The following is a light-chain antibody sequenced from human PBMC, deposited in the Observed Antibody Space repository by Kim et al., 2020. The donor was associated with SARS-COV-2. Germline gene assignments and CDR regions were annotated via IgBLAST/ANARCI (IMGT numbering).Light chain of an antibody. Sequence: DIQMTQSPSTLSASVGDRVTITCRASRTISNWLAWYQQKPGKAPKLLIYKGSSLQSEVPSRFSGSASGTEFSLTISSLQPDDFATYYCQQYNDYPLTFGGGTKVDIK. J-gene: IGKJ4*01. CDR3: QQYNDYPLT. CDR2: KGS. V-gene: IGKV1-5*03. CDR1: RTISNW.